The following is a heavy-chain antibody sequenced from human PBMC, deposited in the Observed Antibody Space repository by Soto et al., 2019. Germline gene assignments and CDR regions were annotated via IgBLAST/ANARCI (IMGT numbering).Heavy chain of an antibody. CDR1: GYTFTSYG. CDR3: ARLWRHTVTTETFDY. J-gene: IGHJ4*02. D-gene: IGHD4-17*01. CDR2: ISAYNGNT. Sequence: QVQLVQSGAEVKKPGASVKVSCKASGYTFTSYGISWVRQAPGQGLEWMGWISAYNGNTNYAQKLQGRVTMTTDTSTSTAYMELRSLRSDDTTVYYCARLWRHTVTTETFDYWGQGTLVTVSS. V-gene: IGHV1-18*01.